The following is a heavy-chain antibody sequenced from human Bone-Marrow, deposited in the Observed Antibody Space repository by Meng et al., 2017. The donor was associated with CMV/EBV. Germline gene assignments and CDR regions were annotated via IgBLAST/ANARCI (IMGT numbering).Heavy chain of an antibody. CDR3: ASSPAAIYYGMDV. J-gene: IGHJ6*02. CDR1: GGSVSSGSYY. CDR2: IYYSGST. Sequence: SCTVSGGSVSSGSYYWSWIRQPPGKGLGWIGYIYYSGSTNYNPSLKSRVTISVDTSKNQFSLKLSSVTAADTAVYYCASSPAAIYYGMDVWGQGTTVIVSS. V-gene: IGHV4-61*01. D-gene: IGHD2-2*02.